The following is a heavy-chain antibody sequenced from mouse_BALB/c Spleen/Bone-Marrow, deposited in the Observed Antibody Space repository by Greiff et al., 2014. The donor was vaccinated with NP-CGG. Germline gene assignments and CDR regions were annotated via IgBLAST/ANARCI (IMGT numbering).Heavy chain of an antibody. V-gene: IGHV1-80*01. J-gene: IGHJ2*01. Sequence: VQLQESGAELVRPGSSVKISCKSSGYAFSTYWINWVKQRPGQGLERIGQIYPGDGDTDFNGKFKGKATLTADRSSNTAYMEFSSLTSEDSAVYFCARGGISVDYWGQGTTLTVPS. CDR2: IYPGDGDT. CDR1: GYAFSTYW. CDR3: ARGGISVDY.